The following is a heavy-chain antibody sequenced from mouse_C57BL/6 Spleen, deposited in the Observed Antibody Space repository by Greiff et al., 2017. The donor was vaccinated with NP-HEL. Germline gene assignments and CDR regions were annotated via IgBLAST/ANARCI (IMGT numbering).Heavy chain of an antibody. V-gene: IGHV5-6*01. CDR2: ISSGGSYT. CDR1: GFTFSSYG. Sequence: EVQLVESGGDLVKPGGSLKLSCAASGFTFSSYGMSWVRQTPDKRLEWVATISSGGSYTYYPDSVKGRFTISRDNAKNTLYLQMSSLKSEDTAMYYCARRDFAYWGQGTLVTVSA. CDR3: ARRDFAY. J-gene: IGHJ3*01.